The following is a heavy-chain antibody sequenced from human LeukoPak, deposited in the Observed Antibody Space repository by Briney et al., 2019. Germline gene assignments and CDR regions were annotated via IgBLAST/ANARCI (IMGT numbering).Heavy chain of an antibody. D-gene: IGHD2-2*01. V-gene: IGHV3-23*01. J-gene: IGHJ6*02. CDR2: IGGSGGAT. CDR1: GFTFSSFA. Sequence: PGGSLRLSCAASGFTFSSFAMTWVRQAPGKGLEWVSTIGGSGGATYYADSVKGRFTISRDNARNTVYLHMTSLRAEDTAVYYCARDRKYAMDVWGRGTTVTVSS. CDR3: ARDRKYAMDV.